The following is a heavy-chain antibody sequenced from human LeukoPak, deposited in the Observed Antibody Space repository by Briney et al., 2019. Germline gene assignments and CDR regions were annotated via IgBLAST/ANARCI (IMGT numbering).Heavy chain of an antibody. CDR1: AFSFSDYG. Sequence: GGSLRLSCAASAFSFSDYGMNWIRQAPGKGLEWVSYISSSGSTIYYADSVKGRFTISRDNAKNSLYLQMNSLRAEDTAVYYCARHPGKGHGRFDYWGQGTLVTVSS. V-gene: IGHV3-11*01. D-gene: IGHD6-13*01. CDR2: ISSSGSTI. J-gene: IGHJ4*02. CDR3: ARHPGKGHGRFDY.